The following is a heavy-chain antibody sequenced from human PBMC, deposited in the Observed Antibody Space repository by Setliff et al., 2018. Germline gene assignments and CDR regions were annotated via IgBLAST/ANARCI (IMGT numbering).Heavy chain of an antibody. CDR1: GDSISSYF. D-gene: IGHD3-22*01. V-gene: IGHV4-4*07. J-gene: IGHJ4*02. CDR2: FYISGTT. CDR3: ARGSFPYDNSGFDY. Sequence: PSETLSLTCSVSGDSISSYFWTWIRQPAGKGLEWIGRFYISGTTTYNPSLKSRVTMSADTSKNQFSLKLSSVTAADTAVYYVARGSFPYDNSGFDYWGQGTLVTVSS.